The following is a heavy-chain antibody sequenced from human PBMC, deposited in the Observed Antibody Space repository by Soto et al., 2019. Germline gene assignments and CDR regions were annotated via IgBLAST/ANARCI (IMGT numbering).Heavy chain of an antibody. CDR2: INAGNGNA. V-gene: IGHV1-3*01. D-gene: IGHD4-17*01. Sequence: ASVKVSCKASGYSFTNYAMHWVRQAPGQRLEWMGWINAGNGNAYYSQKFQGRVTITRDTSASTAHMELSSLRSEDTAVYYCARAPYGGSLGFWGQGILVTVSS. CDR1: GYSFTNYA. J-gene: IGHJ4*02. CDR3: ARAPYGGSLGF.